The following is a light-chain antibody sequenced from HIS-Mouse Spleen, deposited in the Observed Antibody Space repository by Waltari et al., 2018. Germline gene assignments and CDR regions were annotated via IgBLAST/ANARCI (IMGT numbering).Light chain of an antibody. CDR2: GKN. V-gene: IGLV3-19*01. CDR3: NSRDSSGNHYVV. J-gene: IGLJ2*01. Sequence: SSELTQDPAVSVALGQTVRITCQGDSLRSYYASWYQQKPGQAPGIVIYGKNNRPSGIPDRFSGSSSGNTASLTITGAQAEDEADYYCNSRDSSGNHYVVFGGGTKLTVL. CDR1: SLRSYY.